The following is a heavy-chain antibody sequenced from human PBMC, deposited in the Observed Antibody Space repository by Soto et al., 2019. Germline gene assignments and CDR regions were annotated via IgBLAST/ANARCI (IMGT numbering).Heavy chain of an antibody. CDR1: GFTFSSYS. CDR2: ISSSSSTI. D-gene: IGHD2-2*01. Sequence: HPGGSLRLSCAASGFTFSSYSMNWVRQAPGKGLEWVSYISSSSSTIYYADSVKGRFTISRDNAKNSLYLQMNNLRDEDTAGYFCAKMSSTDSYSPVFFWGQGTLVTVSS. CDR3: AKMSSTDSYSPVFF. J-gene: IGHJ4*02. V-gene: IGHV3-48*02.